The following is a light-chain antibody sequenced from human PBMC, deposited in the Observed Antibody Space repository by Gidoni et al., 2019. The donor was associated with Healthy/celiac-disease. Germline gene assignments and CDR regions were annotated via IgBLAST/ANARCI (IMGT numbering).Light chain of an antibody. CDR1: QGISSY. J-gene: IGKJ2*01. V-gene: IGKV1-8*01. CDR3: QQYYSYPLYT. CDR2: AAS. Sequence: SSFSASTGDRVTITCRASQGISSYLAWYQQKPGKAPKLLIYAASTLQSGVPSRFSGSGSGTDFTLPISCLQSEDFATYYCQQYYSYPLYTFGQGTKLEIK.